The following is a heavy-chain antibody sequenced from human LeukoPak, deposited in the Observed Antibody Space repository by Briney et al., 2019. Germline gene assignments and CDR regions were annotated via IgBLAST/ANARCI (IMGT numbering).Heavy chain of an antibody. CDR2: ISGTTGTI. Sequence: GGSLRLSCEASGYTFSGYAMSWVRQAPGKGLEWVSTISGTTGTIYYADSVKGRFSISRDNSKNTLYLLMKSLRAEDTAEYHCARVKGYFDSGNYFGFFDFWGQGTLVTVSS. V-gene: IGHV3-23*01. D-gene: IGHD3-10*01. CDR3: ARVKGYFDSGNYFGFFDF. CDR1: GYTFSGYA. J-gene: IGHJ4*02.